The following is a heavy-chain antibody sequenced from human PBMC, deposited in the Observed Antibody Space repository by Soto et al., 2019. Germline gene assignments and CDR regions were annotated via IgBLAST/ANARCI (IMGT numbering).Heavy chain of an antibody. V-gene: IGHV4-59*01. CDR2: IYYSGST. Sequence: QVQLQESGPGLVKPSETLSLTCTVSGGSISSYYWSWIRQPPGKGLEWIGYIYYSGSTNYNPSLKSRVTISVDTSKNQFSLKLSSVTAADTAVYYCAGGYFDWLSYFDYWGQGTLVTVSS. J-gene: IGHJ4*02. CDR3: AGGYFDWLSYFDY. CDR1: GGSISSYY. D-gene: IGHD3-9*01.